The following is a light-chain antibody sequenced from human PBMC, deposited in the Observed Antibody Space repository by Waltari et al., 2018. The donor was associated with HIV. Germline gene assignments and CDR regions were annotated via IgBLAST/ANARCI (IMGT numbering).Light chain of an antibody. V-gene: IGLV2-14*03. Sequence: QSALTQPASVSGSLGQSITFSCTGTSSDIGGYDYVSWYQQHPGEAPKIIIYDVTNRPSGISKRFSGSKSGDTASLTISGLQAEDEADYYCTSFTTTTAWVFGGGTKLTVL. CDR2: DVT. J-gene: IGLJ3*02. CDR3: TSFTTTTAWV. CDR1: SSDIGGYDY.